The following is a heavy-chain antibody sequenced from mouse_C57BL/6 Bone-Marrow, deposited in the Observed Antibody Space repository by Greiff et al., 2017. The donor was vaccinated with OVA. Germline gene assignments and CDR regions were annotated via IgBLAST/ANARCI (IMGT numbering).Heavy chain of an antibody. CDR1: GYTFTSYW. CDR2: IDPSDSYT. CDR3: ARRIHFDY. V-gene: IGHV1-69*01. Sequence: QVQLQQPGAELVMPGASVKLSCKASGYTFTSYWMHWVKQRPGQGLEWIGEIDPSDSYTNYNQKFKGKSTLTVDKSSSTAYMQLSSLTSEDSAVYYRARRIHFDYWGQGTTLTVSS. J-gene: IGHJ2*01.